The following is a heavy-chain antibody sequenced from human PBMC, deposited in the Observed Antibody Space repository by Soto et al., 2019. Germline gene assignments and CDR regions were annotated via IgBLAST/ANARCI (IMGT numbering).Heavy chain of an antibody. J-gene: IGHJ4*02. D-gene: IGHD3-22*01. Sequence: VQVSCKASGYTFTGYYMHWVRQAPGQELERMGGINPICGTANYAQKFQGRVTITADESTSTAYMELSSLRSEDTAVYYCAGASGYYYRVDYWGQGTLVTVSS. CDR1: GYTFTGYY. V-gene: IGHV1-69*13. CDR3: AGASGYYYRVDY. CDR2: INPICGTA.